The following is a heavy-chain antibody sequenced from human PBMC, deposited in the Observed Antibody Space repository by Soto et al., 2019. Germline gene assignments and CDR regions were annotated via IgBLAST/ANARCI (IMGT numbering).Heavy chain of an antibody. Sequence: GASVKVSCKASGGTFSSYAISWVRQAPGQGLEWMGGIIPIFGTANYAQKFQGRVTITADESTSTAYMELGSLRSEDTAVYYCARDKLLTYYYYGMDVWGQGTTVTVSS. CDR2: IIPIFGTA. CDR1: GGTFSSYA. CDR3: ARDKLLTYYYYGMDV. D-gene: IGHD2-15*01. V-gene: IGHV1-69*13. J-gene: IGHJ6*02.